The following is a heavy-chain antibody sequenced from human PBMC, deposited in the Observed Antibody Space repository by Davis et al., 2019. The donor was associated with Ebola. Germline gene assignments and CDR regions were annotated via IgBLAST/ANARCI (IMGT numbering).Heavy chain of an antibody. CDR1: GGSISSGDYY. D-gene: IGHD6-19*01. CDR2: IYYSGST. Sequence: SETLSLTCTVSGGSISSGDYYWSWIRQPPGKGLEWIGYIYYSGSTYYNPSLKSRVTISVDTSKNQFSLKLSSVTAADTAVYYCARDAQWLAHRPLFDIWGQGTMVTVSS. V-gene: IGHV4-30-4*01. J-gene: IGHJ3*02. CDR3: ARDAQWLAHRPLFDI.